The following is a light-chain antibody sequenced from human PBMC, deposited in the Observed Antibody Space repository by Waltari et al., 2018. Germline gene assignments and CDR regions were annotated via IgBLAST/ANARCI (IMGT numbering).Light chain of an antibody. Sequence: EIVLTQSPATLSLSPGERATLSCRASQRVSSYLAWFQQKPGRAPRLLIYDASNRATGVPARFSGSGSGTDFTLTISSLEPEDFAVYYCQQRGNWPRTFGQGTKVEIK. J-gene: IGKJ1*01. CDR2: DAS. V-gene: IGKV3-11*01. CDR1: QRVSSY. CDR3: QQRGNWPRT.